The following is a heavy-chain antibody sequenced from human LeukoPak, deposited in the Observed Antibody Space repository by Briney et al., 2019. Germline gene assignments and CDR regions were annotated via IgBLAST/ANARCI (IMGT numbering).Heavy chain of an antibody. CDR1: GGSISSSSYY. D-gene: IGHD3-10*01. CDR3: ARDASASYGAFDI. Sequence: SETLSLTCTVSGGSISSSSYYWGWIRQPPGKGLEWIGSIYYSGSTYYNPSLKGRVTISVDTSKNQFSLKLSSVTAADTAVYYCARDASASYGAFDIWGQGTMVTVSS. V-gene: IGHV4-39*07. J-gene: IGHJ3*02. CDR2: IYYSGST.